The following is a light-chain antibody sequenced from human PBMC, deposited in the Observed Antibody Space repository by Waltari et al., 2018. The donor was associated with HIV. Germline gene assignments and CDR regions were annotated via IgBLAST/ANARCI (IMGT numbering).Light chain of an antibody. CDR2: DDS. CDR1: TIGTKS. J-gene: IGLJ3*02. CDR3: QVWLSFFDHPGV. V-gene: IGLV3-21*02. Sequence: SYVLTQPPSVSVAPGQTARIPCGGDTIGTKSVDWYQQKPGQAPVLVVYDDSVRPSGIPERISGSNSVNTATLTISRVEPGDEADYYCQVWLSFFDHPGVFGGGTKLTVL.